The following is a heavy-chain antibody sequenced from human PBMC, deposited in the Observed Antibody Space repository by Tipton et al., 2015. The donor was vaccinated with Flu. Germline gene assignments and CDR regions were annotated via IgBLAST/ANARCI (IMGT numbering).Heavy chain of an antibody. Sequence: LRLSCTVSGGSISSYYWSWIRKPAGKGLEWIGSIYYSGTTYYNPSLKSRVTISVDSSKNEFSLTLASLTAADTAVYYCARDLWNDRRAYYYYGVDVWGQGTTVTVSS. V-gene: IGHV4-59*12. D-gene: IGHD1-1*01. CDR3: ARDLWNDRRAYYYYGVDV. CDR2: IYYSGTT. J-gene: IGHJ6*02. CDR1: GGSISSYY.